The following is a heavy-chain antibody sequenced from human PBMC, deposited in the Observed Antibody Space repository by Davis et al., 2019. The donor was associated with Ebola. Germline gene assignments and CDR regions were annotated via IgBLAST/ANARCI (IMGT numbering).Heavy chain of an antibody. V-gene: IGHV3-23*01. CDR1: GFSFSSYA. J-gene: IGHJ6*02. CDR2: ISGGGAIT. D-gene: IGHD2-2*01. CDR3: TTEGYCSSTSCLPWYYYYGMDV. Sequence: GESLKISCAASGFSFSSYAMSWVRQAPGKGLEWVSSISGGGAITYDADSVKGRFTISRHNAKNSLYLQMNSLKTEDTAVYYCTTEGYCSSTSCLPWYYYYGMDVWGQGTTVTVSS.